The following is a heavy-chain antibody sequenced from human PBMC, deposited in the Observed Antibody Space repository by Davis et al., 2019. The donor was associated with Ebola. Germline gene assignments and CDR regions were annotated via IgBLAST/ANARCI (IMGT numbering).Heavy chain of an antibody. D-gene: IGHD2-15*01. CDR3: ARDDAPGGGYLDH. Sequence: GESLKISCVASGLRFSTSEMNWVRQAPGKGLEWISYISTTSSAIYYADSVRGRFTTSRDNSKNTLSLQMDSLTPDDTAIYYCARDDAPGGGYLDHWGQGTLVTVSS. CDR2: ISTTSSAI. CDR1: GLRFSTSE. J-gene: IGHJ4*02. V-gene: IGHV3-48*03.